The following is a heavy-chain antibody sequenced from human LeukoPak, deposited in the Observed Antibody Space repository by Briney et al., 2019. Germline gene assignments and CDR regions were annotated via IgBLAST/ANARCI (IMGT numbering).Heavy chain of an antibody. CDR1: GGTFSSYA. J-gene: IGHJ3*02. CDR3: ARDGYSSGWYGRRAFDI. D-gene: IGHD6-19*01. V-gene: IGHV1-69*13. CDR2: IIPIFGTA. Sequence: SVKVSYKASGGTFSSYAISWVRQAPGQGLEWMGGIIPIFGTANYAQKFQGRVTITADESTSTAYMELSSLRSEDTAVYYCARDGYSSGWYGRRAFDIWGQGTMVTVSS.